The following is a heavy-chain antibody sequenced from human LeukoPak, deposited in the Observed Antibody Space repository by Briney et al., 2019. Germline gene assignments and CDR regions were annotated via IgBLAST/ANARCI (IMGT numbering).Heavy chain of an antibody. CDR1: GYTFTSYG. V-gene: IGHV1-18*01. J-gene: IGHJ6*03. CDR3: ARVDSSGYYRYYYYYMDV. Sequence: SVKVSCKASGYTFTSYGISWVRQAPGQGLEWMGWISAYNGNTNYAQKLQGRVTMTTDTSTSTAYMELRSLRSDDTAVYYWARVDSSGYYRYYYYYMDVWGKGTTVTVSS. CDR2: ISAYNGNT. D-gene: IGHD3-22*01.